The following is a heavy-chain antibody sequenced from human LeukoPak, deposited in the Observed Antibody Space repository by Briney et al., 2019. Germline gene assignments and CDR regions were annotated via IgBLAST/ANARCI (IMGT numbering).Heavy chain of an antibody. J-gene: IGHJ4*02. CDR1: GGSISSGDYY. CDR2: IYYSGST. CDR3: ARDSYDSSGLGLDY. V-gene: IGHV4-30-4*01. Sequence: SETLSLTCTVSGGSISSGDYYWSWIRQPPGKGLEWIGYIYYSGSTYYNPSLKSRVTISVDTSKNQFSLKLSSVTAADTAVYYCARDSYDSSGLGLDYWGQGTLVTVSS. D-gene: IGHD3-22*01.